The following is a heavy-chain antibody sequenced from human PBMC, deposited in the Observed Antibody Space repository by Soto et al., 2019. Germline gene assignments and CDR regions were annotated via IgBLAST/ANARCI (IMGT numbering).Heavy chain of an antibody. CDR1: GFTFSSYG. D-gene: IGHD2-15*01. V-gene: IGHV3-30*18. CDR3: AKDPRYCSGGGCYSTYSCYAMDV. Sequence: QVQLVESGGGVVQPGRSLRLSCAASGFTFSSYGIHWVRQAPGKGLEWVAVISYDGSNKYYADSVKGRFTISRDNSKNTLFLQMNSLRAEDTAVYYCAKDPRYCSGGGCYSTYSCYAMDVWGQGTTVTVSS. CDR2: ISYDGSNK. J-gene: IGHJ6*02.